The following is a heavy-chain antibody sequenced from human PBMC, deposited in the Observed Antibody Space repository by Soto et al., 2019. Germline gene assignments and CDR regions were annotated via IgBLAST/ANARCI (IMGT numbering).Heavy chain of an antibody. CDR2: ISAHNGNT. D-gene: IGHD1-1*01. CDR1: GYTFTSYG. Sequence: QVHLVQSGAEVKKPGASVKVSCKASGYTFTSYGITWVRQAPGQGLEWMGWISAHNGNTDYAQNAQGRVIVPRDTSTSTAYMELRSLRSDDTAVYYCARGRYGDYWGQGALVTVSS. CDR3: ARGRYGDY. V-gene: IGHV1-18*01. J-gene: IGHJ4*02.